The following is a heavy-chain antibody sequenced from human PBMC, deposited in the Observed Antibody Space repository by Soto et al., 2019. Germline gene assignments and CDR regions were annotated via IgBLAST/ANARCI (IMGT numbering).Heavy chain of an antibody. CDR2: IIGSGGST. CDR3: AKDLVGSYSLYYYYGMDV. CDR1: GFTFSSYA. D-gene: IGHD1-26*01. V-gene: IGHV3-23*01. J-gene: IGHJ6*02. Sequence: GGSLRLSCAASGFTFSSYAMSWVRQAPGKGLEWVSAIIGSGGSTYYADSVKGRFTISRDNSKNTLYPQMNSLRAEDTAVYYCAKDLVGSYSLYYYYGMDVWGQGTTVTVSS.